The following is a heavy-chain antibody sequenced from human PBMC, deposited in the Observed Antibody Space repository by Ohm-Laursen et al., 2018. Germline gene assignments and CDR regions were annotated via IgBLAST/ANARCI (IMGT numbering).Heavy chain of an antibody. CDR1: GFSLSTSGMC. CDR3: ARSRSSGSYSDY. V-gene: IGHV2-70*11. D-gene: IGHD1-26*01. CDR2: IDWDDDK. Sequence: TQTLTLTCTFSGFSLSTSGMCVSWIRQPPGKALEWLARIDWDDDKYYSTSLKTRLTISKDTSKNQMVLTMTNMDPVDTATYYCARSRSSGSYSDYWGQGTLVTVSS. J-gene: IGHJ4*02.